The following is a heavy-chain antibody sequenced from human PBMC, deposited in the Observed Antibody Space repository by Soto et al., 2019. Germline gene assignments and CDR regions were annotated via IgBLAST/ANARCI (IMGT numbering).Heavy chain of an antibody. CDR2: ISGSGGST. J-gene: IGHJ6*02. CDR1: GFTFSSYA. D-gene: IGHD3-22*01. CDR3: AKDHYYDSSGYPPLAYYYGMDV. V-gene: IGHV3-23*01. Sequence: EVQLLESGGGLVQPGGSLRLSCAASGFTFSSYAMSWVRQAPGKGLEWVSAISGSGGSTYYADSVKGRFTISRDNSKNTLYLQMNSLRAEDTAVYYCAKDHYYDSSGYPPLAYYYGMDVWGQGTTVTVSS.